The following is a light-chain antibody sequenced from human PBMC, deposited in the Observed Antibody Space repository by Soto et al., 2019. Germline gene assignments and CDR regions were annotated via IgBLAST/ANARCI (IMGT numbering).Light chain of an antibody. V-gene: IGLV2-14*01. J-gene: IGLJ1*01. Sequence: QSALTQPASVSGSPGQSITISCSGTSSDVGGYNYVSWYQQNPGTAPKLLIYDVSNRPSGVSHRFSGSKSGNTASLTIAGLHDGDEADYYCTSYRSSRTYVFGTGTKVTVL. CDR3: TSYRSSRTYV. CDR1: SSDVGGYNY. CDR2: DVS.